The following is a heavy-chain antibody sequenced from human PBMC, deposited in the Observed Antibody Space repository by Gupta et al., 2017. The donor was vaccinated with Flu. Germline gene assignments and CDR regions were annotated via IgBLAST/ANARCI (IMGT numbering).Heavy chain of an antibody. D-gene: IGHD6-13*01. CDR1: GLTFSAYA. J-gene: IGHJ4*02. CDR3: AKDRSGNPAIDY. Sequence: EVQLLESGGGLVQPGGSLRLSCAVSGLTFSAYAMNWVRQAPGKGLEWVSSIAAAGDRTYYADSVMGRFTISRDNSKNTLYLQMTSLRGDDTALYYCAKDRSGNPAIDYWGQGTLVTVSA. CDR2: IAAAGDRT. V-gene: IGHV3-23*01.